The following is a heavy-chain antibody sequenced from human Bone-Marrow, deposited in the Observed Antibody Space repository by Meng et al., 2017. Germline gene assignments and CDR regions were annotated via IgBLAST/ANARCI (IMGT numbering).Heavy chain of an antibody. Sequence: EVRLVETGGGLIRPGGSLRLSFEASGFSGSSNYMSWGRQAPGKGLEWISVIYSGGSTYYADSVKGRFTISRDNSKNTLYLQMNSLRAEDTAVYYCARGRSGYFDYWGQGTLVTVSS. J-gene: IGHJ4*02. D-gene: IGHD3-3*01. CDR2: IYSGGST. V-gene: IGHV3-53*02. CDR3: ARGRSGYFDY. CDR1: GFSGSSNY.